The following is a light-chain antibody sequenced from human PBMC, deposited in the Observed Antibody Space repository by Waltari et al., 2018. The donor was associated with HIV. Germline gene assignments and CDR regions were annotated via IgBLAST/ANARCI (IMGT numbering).Light chain of an antibody. CDR3: CSYAGSYSGV. CDR2: DVS. Sequence: QSALTQPRSVSGSPGQSVTISCPGPSSDVGAYNYVSWYKQHPGKAPKLIIYDVSKRPSGVPDRFAGSKSGNTASLTISGLQAEDEADYYCCSYAGSYSGVFGGGTKLTVL. J-gene: IGLJ2*01. CDR1: SSDVGAYNY. V-gene: IGLV2-11*01.